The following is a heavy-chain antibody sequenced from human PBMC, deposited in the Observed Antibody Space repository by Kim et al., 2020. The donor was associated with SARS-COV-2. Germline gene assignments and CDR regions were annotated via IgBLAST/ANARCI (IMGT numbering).Heavy chain of an antibody. D-gene: IGHD3-10*01. V-gene: IGHV3-23*01. CDR3: AKYYGSGTAALDY. CDR2: ITESGGGT. Sequence: GGSLRLSCAASGFTFSGYAMSWVRQAPGKGLGWVSTITESGGGTYYADSVKGRFTISRDNSKNTLYLQMNSLRAEDTAVYYCAKYYGSGTAALDYWGQGTLVTVSS. J-gene: IGHJ4*02. CDR1: GFTFSGYA.